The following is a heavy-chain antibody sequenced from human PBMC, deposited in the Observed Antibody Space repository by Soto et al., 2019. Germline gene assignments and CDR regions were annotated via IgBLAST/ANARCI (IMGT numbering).Heavy chain of an antibody. CDR2: INHSGST. CDR3: ARGKGGDIVVVVAATNWFDP. D-gene: IGHD2-15*01. J-gene: IGHJ5*02. Sequence: SETLSLTCAVYGGSFSGYYWSWIRQPPGKGLEWIGEINHSGSTNYNPSLKSRVTISVDTSKNQFSLKLSSVTAADTAVYYCARGKGGDIVVVVAATNWFDPWGQGTLVTVSS. CDR1: GGSFSGYY. V-gene: IGHV4-34*01.